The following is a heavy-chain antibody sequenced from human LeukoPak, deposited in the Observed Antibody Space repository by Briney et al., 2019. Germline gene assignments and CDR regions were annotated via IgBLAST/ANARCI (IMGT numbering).Heavy chain of an antibody. D-gene: IGHD6-13*01. CDR2: ISAYNGNT. V-gene: IGHV1-18*01. CDR3: ARDRYLYSSSWYFGY. CDR1: GYTFTSYG. J-gene: IGHJ4*02. Sequence: GASVKVSCKASGYTFTSYGISWVRQAPGQGLEWMGWISAYNGNTNYAQKLQGRVTMTTDTSTSTAYMELRSLRSDDTAVYYCARDRYLYSSSWYFGYWGQGTLVTVSS.